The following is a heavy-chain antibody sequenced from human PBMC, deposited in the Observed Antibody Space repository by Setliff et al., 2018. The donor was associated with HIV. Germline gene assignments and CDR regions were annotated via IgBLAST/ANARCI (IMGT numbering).Heavy chain of an antibody. CDR1: GGSFSGYY. V-gene: IGHV4-34*01. CDR2: IDHSGST. CDR3: AGGPGTTSIDY. J-gene: IGHJ4*02. D-gene: IGHD1-26*01. Sequence: SETLSLTCAVYGGSFSGYYWSWIRQPPGKGLEWIGEIDHSGSTNYNMSLWSRVTISLDASRNQFSLELISVTAADTAVYYCAGGPGTTSIDYWAQGTLVTVS.